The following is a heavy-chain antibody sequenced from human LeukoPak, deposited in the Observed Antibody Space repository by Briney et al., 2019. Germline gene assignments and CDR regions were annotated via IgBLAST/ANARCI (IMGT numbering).Heavy chain of an antibody. CDR2: IIPIFGTA. CDR3: ARVIGVMTAMIGGYYFDY. Sequence: SVKVSCKASGGTFSSYAISWVRQAPGQGLEWMGGIIPIFGTANYAQKFQGRVTITTDESTSTAYMELSSLRSEDTAVYYCARVIGVMTAMIGGYYFDYWGQGTLVTVSS. D-gene: IGHD2-21*02. V-gene: IGHV1-69*05. J-gene: IGHJ4*02. CDR1: GGTFSSYA.